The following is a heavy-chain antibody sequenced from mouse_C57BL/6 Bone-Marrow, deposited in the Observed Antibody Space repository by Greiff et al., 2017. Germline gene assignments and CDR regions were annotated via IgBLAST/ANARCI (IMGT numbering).Heavy chain of an antibody. CDR3: ARLYSNYFDY. D-gene: IGHD2-5*01. V-gene: IGHV1-19*01. CDR1: GYTFTDYY. J-gene: IGHJ2*01. CDR2: INPYNGGT. Sequence: VHVKQSGPVLVKPGASVKMSCKASGYTFTDYYMNWVKQSHGKSLEWIGFINPYNGGTSYNQKFKGQATLTVDTSSSTAYMELNSLTSEDSAVYYCARLYSNYFDYWGQGTTLTVSS.